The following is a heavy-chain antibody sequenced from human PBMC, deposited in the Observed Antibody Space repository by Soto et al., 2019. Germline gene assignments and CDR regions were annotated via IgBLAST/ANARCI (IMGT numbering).Heavy chain of an antibody. J-gene: IGHJ4*02. CDR3: ARDPPGFHSAFDF. CDR2: TYYRSRWYS. D-gene: IGHD4-4*01. V-gene: IGHV6-1*01. Sequence: SQTLSLTCAISGDSVSSNGAAWNWIRQSPSRGLEWLGRTYYRSRWYSDYAPSVKSRITVNPDTSQNQFSLQLNSVTPEDTAIYYYARDPPGFHSAFDFWGQGTRVTVSS. CDR1: GDSVSSNGAA.